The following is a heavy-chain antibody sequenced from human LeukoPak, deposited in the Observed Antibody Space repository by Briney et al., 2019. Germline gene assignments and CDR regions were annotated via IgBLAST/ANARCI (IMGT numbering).Heavy chain of an antibody. CDR3: ARGYSSGWYALWYLDL. Sequence: GGSLRLSCAASGFTFSSYAMHWVRQAPGKGLEWVAVISYDGSNKYYADSVKGRFTISRDNSKNTLYLQMGSLRAEDMAVYYCARGYSSGWYALWYLDLWGHGTLVTVSS. D-gene: IGHD6-19*01. CDR1: GFTFSSYA. J-gene: IGHJ2*01. V-gene: IGHV3-30*14. CDR2: ISYDGSNK.